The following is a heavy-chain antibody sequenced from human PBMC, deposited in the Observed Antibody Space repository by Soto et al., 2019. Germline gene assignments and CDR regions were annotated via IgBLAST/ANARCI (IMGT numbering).Heavy chain of an antibody. J-gene: IGHJ4*02. CDR1: GFTFGSYW. CDR2: IKPDGSAT. D-gene: IGHD2-21*02. CDR3: ARAGYCGPGCYYYFDY. Sequence: LRLSCAVSGFTFGSYWMNWVRLIPGKGLEWVAYIKPDGSATYYVDSVKGRFTISRDNAKNSLYLQMNSLRVEDTSVYYCARAGYCGPGCYYYFDYWGQGTLVTVSS. V-gene: IGHV3-7*01.